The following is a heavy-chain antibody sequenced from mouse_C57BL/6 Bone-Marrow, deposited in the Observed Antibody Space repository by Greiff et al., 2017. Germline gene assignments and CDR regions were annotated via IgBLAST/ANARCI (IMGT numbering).Heavy chain of an antibody. D-gene: IGHD1-1*01. J-gene: IGHJ3*01. CDR3: ARDAFYYGKGFAY. V-gene: IGHV7-1*01. CDR2: SRNKANDYTT. Sequence: EVLLVESGGGLVQSGRSLRLSCATSGFTFSDFYMEWVRQAPGKGLEWIAASRNKANDYTTEYSASVKGRFIVSRDTSPSILYLQMNALRAEDTAIYYCARDAFYYGKGFAYWGQGTLVTVSA. CDR1: GFTFSDFY.